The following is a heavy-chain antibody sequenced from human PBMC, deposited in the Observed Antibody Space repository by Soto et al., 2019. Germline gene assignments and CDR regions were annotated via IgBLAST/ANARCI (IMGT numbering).Heavy chain of an antibody. V-gene: IGHV4-30-2*01. CDR1: GGSINTATHS. CDR2: IYHSGST. Sequence: QLQLQESGSGLVKPSQTLSLTCAVSGGSINTATHSWSWIRQPPGKGLEWIGYIYHSGSTYYNPSVQDRVTISIDKPNNQFARRLSSVTAADTAVYYCAGGGGVTTTGDDYWGQGILVTVSS. J-gene: IGHJ4*02. CDR3: AGGGGVTTTGDDY. D-gene: IGHD4-4*01.